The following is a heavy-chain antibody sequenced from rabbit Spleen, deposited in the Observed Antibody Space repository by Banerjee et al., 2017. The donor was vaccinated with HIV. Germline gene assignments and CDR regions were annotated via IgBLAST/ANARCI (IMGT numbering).Heavy chain of an antibody. D-gene: IGHD6-1*01. Sequence: QEPLEESGGDLVKPGASLTLTCTASGFPFNSGSEMCWVRQAPGKGLEWIACISGSSSGSTYSATWAKGRFTISKTSSTTVTLQMTSLTVADTATYFCARDTASSFSSYGMDLWGQGTLVTVS. CDR3: ARDTASSFSSYGMDL. CDR2: ISGSSSGST. V-gene: IGHV1S45*01. J-gene: IGHJ6*01. CDR1: GFPFNSGSE.